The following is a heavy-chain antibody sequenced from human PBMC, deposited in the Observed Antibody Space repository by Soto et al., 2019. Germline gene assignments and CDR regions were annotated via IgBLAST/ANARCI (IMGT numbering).Heavy chain of an antibody. V-gene: IGHV1-18*01. CDR1: GYTFTSYG. CDR3: ARNRRDILTGLSWFDP. D-gene: IGHD3-9*01. Sequence: VASVKVSCKASGYTFTSYGISWVRQAPGQGLEWMGWISAYNGNTNYAQKLQGRVTMTTDTSTSTAYMELRSLRSDDTAVYYCARNRRDILTGLSWFDPWGQGTLVTVS. CDR2: ISAYNGNT. J-gene: IGHJ5*02.